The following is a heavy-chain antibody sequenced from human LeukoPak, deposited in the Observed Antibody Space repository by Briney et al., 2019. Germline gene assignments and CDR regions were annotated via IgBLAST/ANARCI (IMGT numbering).Heavy chain of an antibody. CDR3: AARFDF. Sequence: GGSLRLSCAASGFTFSDFGMNWVRQAPGKGLEWIAYISSSSTIDCADSVKGRFTISRDNAKNSLYLQMNSLRAEDTAVYYCAARFDFWGQGTLVTVSS. CDR2: ISSSSTI. V-gene: IGHV3-69-1*02. CDR1: GFTFSDFG. J-gene: IGHJ4*02.